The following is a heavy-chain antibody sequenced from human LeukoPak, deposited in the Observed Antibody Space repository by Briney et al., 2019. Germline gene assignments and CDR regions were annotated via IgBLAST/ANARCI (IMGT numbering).Heavy chain of an antibody. J-gene: IGHJ6*03. CDR3: ARDLRRYYMDV. Sequence: ASVKVSCKASGYAFTNYYIHWVRQAPGQGLEWMGIINPSGGSTSYAQKFQGRVTMTRDMSTSTLYMDLSSLRSEDTAIYYCARDLRRYYMDVWGQGTTVTVSS. CDR1: GYAFTNYY. V-gene: IGHV1-46*01. CDR2: INPSGGST.